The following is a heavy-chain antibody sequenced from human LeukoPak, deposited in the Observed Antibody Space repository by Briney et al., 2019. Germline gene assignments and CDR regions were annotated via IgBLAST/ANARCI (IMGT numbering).Heavy chain of an antibody. Sequence: SQTLSLTCTVSGGSISSGGYYWSWIRRHPGKGLEWIGYIYYSGSTYYNPSLKSRVTISEDSSKNQFSLRLSSVTSADTAVYYCARQDTIYTVRYWGQGTLVTVSS. V-gene: IGHV4-31*03. CDR1: GGSISSGGYY. CDR3: ARQDTIYTVRY. D-gene: IGHD5-24*01. J-gene: IGHJ4*02. CDR2: IYYSGST.